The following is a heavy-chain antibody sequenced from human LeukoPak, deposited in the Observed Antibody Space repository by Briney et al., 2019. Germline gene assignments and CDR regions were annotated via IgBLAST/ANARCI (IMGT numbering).Heavy chain of an antibody. V-gene: IGHV3-23*01. Sequence: PGGSLRLSCAASGFTFSIYGMNWVRQAPGKGLEWVSGISGSGGSTHYADSVKGRFTISRDNAKNSLYLQMNSLRAEDTAVYYCARVGATSYGDYDYWGQGTLVTVSS. J-gene: IGHJ4*02. D-gene: IGHD4-17*01. CDR3: ARVGATSYGDYDY. CDR1: GFTFSIYG. CDR2: ISGSGGST.